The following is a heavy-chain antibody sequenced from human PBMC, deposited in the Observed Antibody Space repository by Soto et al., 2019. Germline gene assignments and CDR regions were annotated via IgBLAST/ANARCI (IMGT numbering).Heavy chain of an antibody. CDR3: ASERSGWYYFDY. CDR1: GGTFSSYA. D-gene: IGHD6-19*01. Sequence: QVQLVQSGAEVKKPGSSVKVSCKASGGTFSSYAISWVRQAPGQGLEWMGGIIPIFGTANYAQKFKGRVTITAENSTTTANMELSSLRSEDTPVYYCASERSGWYYFDYLGQGTLVTVSS. CDR2: IIPIFGTA. V-gene: IGHV1-69*14. J-gene: IGHJ4*02.